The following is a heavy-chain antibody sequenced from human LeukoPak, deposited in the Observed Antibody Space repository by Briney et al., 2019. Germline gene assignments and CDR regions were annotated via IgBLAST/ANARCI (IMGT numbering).Heavy chain of an antibody. V-gene: IGHV4-59*05. CDR1: GFTFSSYT. J-gene: IGHJ6*03. Sequence: GSLRLSCAASGFTFSSYTMNWVRQAPGKGLEWIGSIYYSGSTYSNPSLQSRVTISVDTSKNQFSLKLNSVTAADTAVYYCASFYCSGGSCYQYYSYYYMDVWGKGTTVTISS. CDR3: ASFYCSGGSCYQYYSYYYMDV. CDR2: IYYSGST. D-gene: IGHD2-15*01.